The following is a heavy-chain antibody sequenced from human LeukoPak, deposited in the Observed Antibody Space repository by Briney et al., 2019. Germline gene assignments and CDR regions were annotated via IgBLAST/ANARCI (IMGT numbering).Heavy chain of an antibody. D-gene: IGHD7-27*01. CDR2: IYTSEST. V-gene: IGHV4-61*02. CDR3: ARNTGGSPDLYYMDV. Sequence: SETLSLTCTLSGGSLSSGSYYWSWIRQPAWKGLEWIGRIYTSESTNYNPSRKSRVTISVDTSKNQSSLKLSSVTAADTAVYYCARNTGGSPDLYYMDVWGKGTTVTVSS. CDR1: GGSLSSGSYY. J-gene: IGHJ6*03.